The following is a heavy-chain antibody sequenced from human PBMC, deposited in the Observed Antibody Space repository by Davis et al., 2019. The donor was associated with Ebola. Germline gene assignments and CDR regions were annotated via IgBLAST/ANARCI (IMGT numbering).Heavy chain of an antibody. V-gene: IGHV4-39*07. J-gene: IGHJ3*02. CDR2: IYYSGST. D-gene: IGHD3-3*01. CDR1: GGSISSSSYY. CDR3: ARGLRFLEWFRRRKNDAFDI. Sequence: MPSETLSLTCTVSGGSISSSSYYWGWIRQPPGKGLEWIGSIYYSGSTYYNPSLKSRVTISVDTSKNQFSLKLSSVTAADTAVYYCARGLRFLEWFRRRKNDAFDIWGQGTMVTVSS.